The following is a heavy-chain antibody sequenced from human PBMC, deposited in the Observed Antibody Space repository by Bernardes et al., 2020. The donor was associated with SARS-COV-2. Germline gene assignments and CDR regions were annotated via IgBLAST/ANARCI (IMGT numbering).Heavy chain of an antibody. D-gene: IGHD4-17*01. Sequence: LSLTCTVSGGSISSFYWSWIRQPPGKGLECIGYIYYSGITNYNPSLKSRVTISLDTSKNQFSLNLHSVTAADTAVYYCARHYGDYVGGWGQGTLVTVSS. CDR3: ARHYGDYVGG. V-gene: IGHV4-59*01. CDR1: GGSISSFY. CDR2: IYYSGIT. J-gene: IGHJ4*02.